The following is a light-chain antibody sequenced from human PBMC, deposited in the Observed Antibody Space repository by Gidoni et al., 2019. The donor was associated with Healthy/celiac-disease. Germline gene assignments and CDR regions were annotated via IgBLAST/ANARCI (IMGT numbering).Light chain of an antibody. CDR1: QSASSSY. CDR2: GAS. CDR3: QQYGTSCRT. V-gene: IGKV3-20*01. Sequence: ESVLTQAPGPLSLSPGERATLSCSASQSASSSYLAWYQQKPGQATRLLIYGASSRATGIPDRFSGSGSGTDFTLTISRLEPEDFAVYYCQQYGTSCRTFGGGTKVEIK. J-gene: IGKJ4*01.